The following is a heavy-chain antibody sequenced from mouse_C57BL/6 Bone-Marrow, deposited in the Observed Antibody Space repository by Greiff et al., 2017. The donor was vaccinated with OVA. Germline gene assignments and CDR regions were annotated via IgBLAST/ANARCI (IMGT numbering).Heavy chain of an antibody. CDR1: GYTFTSYW. J-gene: IGHJ3*01. CDR2: INPSNGGT. Sequence: QVQLQQPGTDLVKPGASVKLSCKASGYTFTSYWMHWVKQRPGQGLEWIGNINPSNGGTNYNEKFKSKATLTVDKSSSTAYMQLSSLTSEDSAVYYCARGRTYYSPFAYWGQGTLVTVSA. CDR3: ARGRTYYSPFAY. V-gene: IGHV1-53*01. D-gene: IGHD2-12*01.